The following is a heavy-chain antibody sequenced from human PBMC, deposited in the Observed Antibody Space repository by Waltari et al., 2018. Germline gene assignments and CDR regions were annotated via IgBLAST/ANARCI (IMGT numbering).Heavy chain of an antibody. V-gene: IGHV4-34*01. CDR2: INHSGST. D-gene: IGHD4-17*01. CDR3: ARGQSKTRAYGDYNR. CDR1: GGFFSGYY. Sequence: QVQLQQWGAGLLKPSETLSLTCAVYGGFFSGYYWSWIRQPPGKGLEWIGDINHSGSTNYNPSLKSRVTISVDTSKNQFSLKLSSVTAADTAVYYCARGQSKTRAYGDYNRWGQGTLVTVSS. J-gene: IGHJ4*02.